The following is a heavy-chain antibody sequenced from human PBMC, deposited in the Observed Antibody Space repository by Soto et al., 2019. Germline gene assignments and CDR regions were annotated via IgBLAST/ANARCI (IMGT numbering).Heavy chain of an antibody. CDR2: IKQDGSDK. V-gene: IGHV3-7*01. CDR1: RFTFSSYW. J-gene: IGHJ4*02. CDR3: ARVGSGWAFDY. D-gene: IGHD6-19*01. Sequence: PGGSLRLSCAASRFTFSSYWMSWVRQAPGKGLEWVANIKQDGSDKYYVDSVKGRFTISRDNAKNSLYLQMNSLRAEDTAVYYCARVGSGWAFDYWGQGTLVTVSS.